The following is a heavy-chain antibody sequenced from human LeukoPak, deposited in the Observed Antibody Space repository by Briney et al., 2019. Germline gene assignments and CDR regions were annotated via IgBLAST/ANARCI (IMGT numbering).Heavy chain of an antibody. J-gene: IGHJ5*02. CDR2: IRYDGSNK. CDR3: AKRGYSSSSHWFDP. Sequence: GGSLRLSCAASGFTFSSYGMHWVRQAPGKGLEWVAFIRYDGSNKYYADSVKGRFTISRDNSKNTLYLQMNSLRAEDTAVYYCAKRGYSSSSHWFDPWGQGTLVTVSS. D-gene: IGHD6-6*01. V-gene: IGHV3-30*02. CDR1: GFTFSSYG.